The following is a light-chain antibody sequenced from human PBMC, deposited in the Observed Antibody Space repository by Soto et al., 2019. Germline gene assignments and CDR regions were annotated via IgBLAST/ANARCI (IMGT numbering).Light chain of an antibody. CDR1: SSDVGGYNY. V-gene: IGLV2-11*01. CDR3: SSYAGSYSFPYV. CDR2: DVS. J-gene: IGLJ1*01. Sequence: QSALTQPRSVSGSPGQSVTISCTGTSSDVGGYNYVSWYQQHPGKARKLMIYDVSKRPSGVPDRFSGSKSGNTASLTISGLQAEDEADYYCSSYAGSYSFPYVFGTGTKVTVL.